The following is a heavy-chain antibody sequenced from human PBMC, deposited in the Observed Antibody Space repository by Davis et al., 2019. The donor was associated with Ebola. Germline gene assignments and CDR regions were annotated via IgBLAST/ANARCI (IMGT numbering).Heavy chain of an antibody. D-gene: IGHD3-3*01. CDR3: ARDQDTIFGFYCYGMDV. CDR2: ISAYNGNT. V-gene: IGHV1-18*01. J-gene: IGHJ6*02. CDR1: GYTFTSYG. Sequence: ASVKVSCKASGYTFTSYGISWVRQAPGQGLEWMGWISAYNGNTNYAQKLQGRVTMTTDTSTSTAYMELRSLRSDDTAVYYCARDQDTIFGFYCYGMDVWGQGTTVTVSS.